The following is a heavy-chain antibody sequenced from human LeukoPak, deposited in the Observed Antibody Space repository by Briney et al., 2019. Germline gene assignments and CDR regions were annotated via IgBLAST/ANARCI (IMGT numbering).Heavy chain of an antibody. CDR1: GGSISSHY. CDR3: ARLYDSSGYTNWLDP. Sequence: SETLSLTCTVSGGSISSHYWSWIRQPPGKGLEWIGYIYYSGSTKYNPSLKSRVTISVDTSKNQFSLKLSSVTAADTAVYYCARLYDSSGYTNWLDPWGQGTLVTVSS. D-gene: IGHD3-22*01. CDR2: IYYSGST. V-gene: IGHV4-59*11. J-gene: IGHJ5*02.